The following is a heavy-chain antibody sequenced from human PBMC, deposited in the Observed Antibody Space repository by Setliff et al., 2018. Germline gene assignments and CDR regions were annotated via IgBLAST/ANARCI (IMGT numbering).Heavy chain of an antibody. V-gene: IGHV4-4*07. CDR1: GGSISSYY. J-gene: IGHJ6*03. CDR3: AREQWLDPPGYYYMDV. Sequence: LSLTCTVSGGSISSYYWSWIRQPAGKGLEWIGHIYIGGSANYNPSLKSRVTMSIDTSKNQSSLKLNSVTAADMAVYYCAREQWLDPPGYYYMDVWAKGTTVTVSS. D-gene: IGHD6-19*01. CDR2: IYIGGSA.